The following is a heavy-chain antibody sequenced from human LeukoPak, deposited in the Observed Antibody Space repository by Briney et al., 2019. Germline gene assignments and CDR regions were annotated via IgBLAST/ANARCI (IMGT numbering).Heavy chain of an antibody. Sequence: PSETLSLTCAAYAGSFRGYYWSWISQPPGKGLEWIGEINHSGSTNYNPSLKSRVTISVDTSKNQFSLKLSSVTAADTAMYYCARGSTKYSYGPYGYWGQGTLVTVSS. CDR1: AGSFRGYY. CDR3: ARGSTKYSYGPYGY. J-gene: IGHJ4*02. D-gene: IGHD5-18*01. CDR2: INHSGST. V-gene: IGHV4-34*01.